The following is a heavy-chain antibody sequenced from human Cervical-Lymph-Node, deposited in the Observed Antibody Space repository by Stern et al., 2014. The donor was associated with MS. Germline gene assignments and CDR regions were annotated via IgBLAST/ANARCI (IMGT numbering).Heavy chain of an antibody. Sequence: MQLVESGGGVVQPGRSLRLSCAASGFTFSNYGMHWVRQAPGKGLNKYYADSVKGRFTISRDNSKNTLYMQMNSLRAEDTAVYYCARTSSSWEDYDAFDIWGQGTMVTVSS. D-gene: IGHD6-13*01. CDR2: NK. V-gene: IGHV3-33*01. CDR1: GFTFSNYG. J-gene: IGHJ3*02. CDR3: ARTSSSWEDYDAFDI.